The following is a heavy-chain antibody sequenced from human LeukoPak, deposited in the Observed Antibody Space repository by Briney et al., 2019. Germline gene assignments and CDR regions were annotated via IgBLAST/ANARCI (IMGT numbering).Heavy chain of an antibody. CDR3: AKDAQRGFDYSNSLDN. Sequence: PGGSLRLSCAASGLTFRNYDMHWVRQAPGKGLEWVAVIWSEGGNRYYGDPVKGRFTISRDNFQRTVYLQMNSLRAEDTAVYYCAKDAQRGFDYSNSLDNWGQGTLVTVSS. CDR1: GLTFRNYD. CDR2: IWSEGGNR. V-gene: IGHV3-33*06. D-gene: IGHD4-11*01. J-gene: IGHJ4*02.